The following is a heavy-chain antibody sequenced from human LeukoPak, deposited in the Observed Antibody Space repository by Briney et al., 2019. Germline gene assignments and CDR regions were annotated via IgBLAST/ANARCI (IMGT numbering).Heavy chain of an antibody. V-gene: IGHV1-2*02. J-gene: IGHJ4*02. CDR3: ARDRVGSGWPRPYYFEF. Sequence: GASVKVSCKPSGYTFTGYYLHWVRQAPGQGPEWMGWINPNTGATMYAQKFQGRVTMTRDTSVSTGFMELRSLRSDGTAVYYCARDRVGSGWPRPYYFEFWGQGTLVTVSS. CDR2: INPNTGAT. CDR1: GYTFTGYY. D-gene: IGHD6-19*01.